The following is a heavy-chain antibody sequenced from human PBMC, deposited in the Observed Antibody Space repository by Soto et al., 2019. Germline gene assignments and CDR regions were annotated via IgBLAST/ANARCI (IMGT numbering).Heavy chain of an antibody. V-gene: IGHV4-59*01. Sequence: SETLSLTCTVSGGSISSYYWNWIRQPPGKGLEWIGYIYYTGSTKYNPSLKSRVTISVDTSNDQFSLRLSSVTAADTAVYFCARDKYSGGEFDYWGQGTLVTVSS. CDR1: GGSISSYY. J-gene: IGHJ4*02. CDR3: ARDKYSGGEFDY. CDR2: IYYTGST. D-gene: IGHD6-19*01.